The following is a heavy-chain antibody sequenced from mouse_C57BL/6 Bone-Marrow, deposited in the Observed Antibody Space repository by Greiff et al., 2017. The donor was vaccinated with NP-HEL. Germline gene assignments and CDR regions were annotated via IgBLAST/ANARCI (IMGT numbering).Heavy chain of an antibody. V-gene: IGHV1-80*01. D-gene: IGHD1-1*01. CDR1: GYAFSSYW. Sequence: QVQLKQSGAELVKPGASVKISCKASGYAFSSYWMNWVKERPGKGLEWIGQLYPGDGDTQYNGKFKGKATLTADKSSSTASMQVSSLTSEDSAVYFCARGDYGSSRFGYAMDYWGQGTSVTVSS. CDR3: ARGDYGSSRFGYAMDY. CDR2: LYPGDGDT. J-gene: IGHJ4*01.